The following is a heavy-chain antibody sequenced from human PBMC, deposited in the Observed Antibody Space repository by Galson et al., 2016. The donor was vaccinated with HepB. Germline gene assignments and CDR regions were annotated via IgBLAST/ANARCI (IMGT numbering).Heavy chain of an antibody. CDR3: ARDPGLRNGMDV. Sequence: SLRLSCAASGLPVSNDYMRWVRQAPGKGLKWVSVSYGDGRIYYAESVKGRFTISRDTSKNTVFLQMNSLRGEDTAVYYCARDPGLRNGMDVWGQGTTVIVSS. CDR2: SYGDGRI. V-gene: IGHV3-53*01. CDR1: GLPVSNDY. J-gene: IGHJ6*02.